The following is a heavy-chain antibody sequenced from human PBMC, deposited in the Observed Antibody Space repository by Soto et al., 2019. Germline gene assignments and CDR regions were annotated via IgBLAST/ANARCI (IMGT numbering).Heavy chain of an antibody. Sequence: SLDVSCKTSGGTFSSYDIMCLRQAPGQGLGWMGGIIPIFGTANYAQKFQGRVTITADESTSTAYMERSSLRSEDTAVYYCASSTSTGGDYWGQGTLVTVSS. CDR2: IIPIFGTA. CDR1: GGTFSSYD. V-gene: IGHV1-69*01. J-gene: IGHJ4*02. D-gene: IGHD2-2*01. CDR3: ASSTSTGGDY.